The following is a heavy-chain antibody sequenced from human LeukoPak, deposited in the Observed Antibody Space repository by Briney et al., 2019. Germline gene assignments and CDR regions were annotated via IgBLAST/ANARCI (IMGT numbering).Heavy chain of an antibody. CDR3: AKLAKYFYGSETYYFFEH. V-gene: IGHV3-7*01. J-gene: IGHJ4*02. D-gene: IGHD3-10*01. CDR1: GFTFSIYW. Sequence: GGSLRLSCAASGFTFSIYWMSWVRQAPGKGLEWVANIKQDGSEKYYVDSVKGRFTISRDNAKNSLYLQMNSLRVEDAAVYYCAKLAKYFYGSETYYFFEHWGQGTPVTASS. CDR2: IKQDGSEK.